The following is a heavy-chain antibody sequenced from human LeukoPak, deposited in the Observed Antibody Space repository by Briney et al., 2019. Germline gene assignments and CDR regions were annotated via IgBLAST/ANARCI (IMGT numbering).Heavy chain of an antibody. D-gene: IGHD6-19*01. V-gene: IGHV4-59*08. Sequence: PSETLALTWTGSGGSISRDYWSWIRQPPGKGLEWNGYNYYSGSTNYTPSLKSRVTISVDTSKNQFSLKLSSVTAADTAVYYCASHPRVGSGWYLVDYWGQGNLVTVSS. CDR3: ASHPRVGSGWYLVDY. CDR1: GGSISRDY. J-gene: IGHJ4*02. CDR2: NYYSGST.